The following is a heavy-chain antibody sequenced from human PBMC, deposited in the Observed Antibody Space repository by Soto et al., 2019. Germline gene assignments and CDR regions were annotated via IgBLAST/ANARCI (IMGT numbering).Heavy chain of an antibody. CDR3: AKDRGQWLYYYYYGMDV. Sequence: GGSLRLSCAASGFTFSSYGMHWVRQAPGKGLEWVAVISYDGSNKYYADSVKGRFTISRDNSKNTPYLQMNSLRAEDTAVYYCAKDRGQWLYYYYYGMDVWGQGTTVTVSS. CDR1: GFTFSSYG. V-gene: IGHV3-30*18. CDR2: ISYDGSNK. D-gene: IGHD6-19*01. J-gene: IGHJ6*02.